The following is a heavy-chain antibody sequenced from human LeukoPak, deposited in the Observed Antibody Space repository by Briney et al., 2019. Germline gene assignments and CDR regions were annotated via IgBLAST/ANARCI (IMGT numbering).Heavy chain of an antibody. V-gene: IGHV1-18*01. CDR3: VRERYSSSWYREVYYYYGMDV. J-gene: IGHJ6*02. Sequence: ASVKVSCKASGYTFTSYGISWVRQAPGQGLEWMGWISAYNGNTNYAQKLQGRVTMTTDTSTSTAYMELRSLRSDDTAVYYCVRERYSSSWYREVYYYYGMDVWGQGTTVTVSS. CDR1: GYTFTSYG. D-gene: IGHD6-13*01. CDR2: ISAYNGNT.